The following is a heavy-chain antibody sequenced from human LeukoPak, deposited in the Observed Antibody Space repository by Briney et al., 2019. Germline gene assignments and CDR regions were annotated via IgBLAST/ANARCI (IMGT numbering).Heavy chain of an antibody. CDR2: INPSGGST. V-gene: IGHV1-46*01. D-gene: IGHD3-10*01. CDR3: ARDSMVRGVIIPTGYYGMDV. Sequence: GASVKVSCKASGYTFTSYYMHWVRQAPGQGLEWMGIINPSGGSTSYAQKFQGRVTMTRDTSTSTVYMELCSLRSEDTAVYYCARDSMVRGVIIPTGYYGMDVWGKGTTVTVSS. J-gene: IGHJ6*04. CDR1: GYTFTSYY.